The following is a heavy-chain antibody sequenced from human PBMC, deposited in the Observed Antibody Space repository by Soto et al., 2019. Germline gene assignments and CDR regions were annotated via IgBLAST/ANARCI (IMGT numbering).Heavy chain of an antibody. Sequence: PSETLSLTCAVSGGSISSGGYSWSWIRQPPGKGLEWIGYMYHSGSTYYNPSLKSRVTISIDRSKNQFSLKLSSVTAADTAVYYCARQYGDYVRGAFDIWGQGTMVTVSS. J-gene: IGHJ3*02. V-gene: IGHV4-30-2*01. CDR3: ARQYGDYVRGAFDI. CDR2: MYHSGST. D-gene: IGHD4-17*01. CDR1: GGSISSGGYS.